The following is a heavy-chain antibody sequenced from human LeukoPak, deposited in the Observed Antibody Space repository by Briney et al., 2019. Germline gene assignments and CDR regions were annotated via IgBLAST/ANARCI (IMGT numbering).Heavy chain of an antibody. V-gene: IGHV4-39*01. Sequence: PSETLSLTCTVSGGSISGNTYYWGWIRQPPGERLEWIGTIYYSGTTYYNPSLKSRVTISVDTSKNHFSLKLSSVTAADTAVYYCARSWGWHCSSTSCLDYYGMDVWGQGTTVTVSS. J-gene: IGHJ6*02. CDR2: IYYSGTT. D-gene: IGHD2-2*01. CDR3: ARSWGWHCSSTSCLDYYGMDV. CDR1: GGSISGNTYY.